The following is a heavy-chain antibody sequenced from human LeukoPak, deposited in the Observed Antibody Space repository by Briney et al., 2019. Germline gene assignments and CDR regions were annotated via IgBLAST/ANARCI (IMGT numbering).Heavy chain of an antibody. J-gene: IGHJ4*02. CDR3: AIHSEQQLANY. D-gene: IGHD6-13*01. V-gene: IGHV3-33*01. Sequence: GGSLRLSCAASGFTFSNYGMHWVRQAPGKGLEWVAIIWSDGSNKYYADSVKGRFTISRDNSKNTLFLQMSSLRAEDTAVYYCAIHSEQQLANYWSQGTLVTVSS. CDR1: GFTFSNYG. CDR2: IWSDGSNK.